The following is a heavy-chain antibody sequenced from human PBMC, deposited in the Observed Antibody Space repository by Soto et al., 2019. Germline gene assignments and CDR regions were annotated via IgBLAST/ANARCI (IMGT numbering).Heavy chain of an antibody. CDR1: GFTFSSYA. D-gene: IGHD2-8*01. CDR3: AKELGYCTNGVCYPLFDY. V-gene: IGHV3-23*01. J-gene: IGHJ4*02. Sequence: GGSLRLSCAASGFTFSSYAMSWVRQAPGKGLEWVSAISGSGGSTYYADSVKGRFTISRDNSKNTLYLQMNSLRAEDTAVYYCAKELGYCTNGVCYPLFDYWGQGTLVTVSS. CDR2: ISGSGGST.